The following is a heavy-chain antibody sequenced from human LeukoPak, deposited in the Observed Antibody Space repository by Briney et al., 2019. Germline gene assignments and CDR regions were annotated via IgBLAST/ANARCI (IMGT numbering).Heavy chain of an antibody. V-gene: IGHV1-18*01. Sequence: ASVKVSCKASGGTFSSYAISWVRQAPGQGLEWMGWISAYNGNTNYAQKLQGRVTMTTDTSTSTAYMELKSLRSDDTAVYYCARRVGATQTFDYWGQGTLVTVSS. CDR1: GGTFSSYA. CDR3: ARRVGATQTFDY. CDR2: ISAYNGNT. J-gene: IGHJ4*02. D-gene: IGHD1-26*01.